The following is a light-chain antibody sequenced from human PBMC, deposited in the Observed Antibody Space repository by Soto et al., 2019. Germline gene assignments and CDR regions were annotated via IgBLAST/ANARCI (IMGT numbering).Light chain of an antibody. J-gene: IGLJ1*01. CDR3: CSYAGSYTYV. V-gene: IGLV2-11*01. CDR1: SSDVGGYNY. CDR2: DVS. Sequence: QSVLTQPRSVSGSPGQSVTISCTGTSSDVGGYNYVSWYQQHPGKAPKLMIYDVSKRPSGVPDRFSVSKSGNTASLTISGLQAEDEADYYCCSYAGSYTYVFGTGTKV.